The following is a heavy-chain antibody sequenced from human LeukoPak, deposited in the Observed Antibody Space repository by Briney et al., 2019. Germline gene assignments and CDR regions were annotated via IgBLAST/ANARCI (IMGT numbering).Heavy chain of an antibody. CDR3: ARGGGYCSGASCLLYYFDY. D-gene: IGHD2-15*01. CDR2: IYYSGST. J-gene: IGHJ4*02. V-gene: IGHV4-30-4*08. Sequence: SGTLSLTRTVSGGSNSSGDYYWNWIRQPPGKGLEWIGYIYYSGSTYYNPSLRSRVTMSVDTSKNQFSLKLSSVSAADTAVYYCARGGGYCSGASCLLYYFDYWGQGTLVTVSS. CDR1: GGSNSSGDYY.